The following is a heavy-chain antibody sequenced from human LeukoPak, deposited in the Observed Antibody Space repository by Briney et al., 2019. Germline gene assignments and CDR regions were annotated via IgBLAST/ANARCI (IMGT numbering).Heavy chain of an antibody. J-gene: IGHJ6*02. V-gene: IGHV4-30-4*01. CDR1: GGSINSGDYY. Sequence: SETLSLTCTVSGGSINSGDYYWSWIRQPPGKGLEGIGYIYYSGSTYYNPSLKSRVTISVDTSKNQFSLKLSSVTAADTAVYYCARDQAEYDFWSGYSSGGMDVWGQGTTVTVSS. CDR3: ARDQAEYDFWSGYSSGGMDV. CDR2: IYYSGST. D-gene: IGHD3-3*01.